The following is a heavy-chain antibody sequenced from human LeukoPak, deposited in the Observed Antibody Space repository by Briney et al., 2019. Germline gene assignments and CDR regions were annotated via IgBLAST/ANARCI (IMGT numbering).Heavy chain of an antibody. J-gene: IGHJ4*02. CDR1: GYTFTDYY. Sequence: ASVKVSCKASGYTFTDYYMHWVRQAPGQGLEWMGWINPNSGGTNYAQKFQGRVTMTRDTSISTAYMELSRLRSDDTAVYYCAREINMVRGVLTAPYYFDNWGQGTLVTLSS. CDR3: AREINMVRGVLTAPYYFDN. D-gene: IGHD3-10*01. V-gene: IGHV1-2*02. CDR2: INPNSGGT.